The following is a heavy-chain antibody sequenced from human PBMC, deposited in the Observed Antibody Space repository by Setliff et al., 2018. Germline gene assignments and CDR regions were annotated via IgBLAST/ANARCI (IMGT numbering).Heavy chain of an antibody. D-gene: IGHD3-22*01. J-gene: IGHJ2*01. V-gene: IGHV5-51*01. CDR3: ARRRRFDSGGPRSPWYFDL. CDR2: IYPDDPDT. CDR1: GYNFLDYW. Sequence: GESLTISCKASGYNFLDYWIGWVRQMPGKGLEWMGIIYPDDPDTRYSPSVQGPFTISADKSISTAYLQWSSLKASDTAFYYCARRRRFDSGGPRSPWYFDLWGRGTLVTVSS.